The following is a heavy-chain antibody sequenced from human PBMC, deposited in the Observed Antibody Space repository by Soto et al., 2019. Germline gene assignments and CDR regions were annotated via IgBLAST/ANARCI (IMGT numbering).Heavy chain of an antibody. J-gene: IGHJ6*02. Sequence: GGSLRLSCAASGFTFSSYDMHWVRQATGKGLEWVSAIGTAGDTYYPGSVKGRFTISRENAKNSLYLQMNSLRAGDTAVYYCLRGGTGHYYYGMDVWGQGTTVTVSS. D-gene: IGHD3-10*01. V-gene: IGHV3-13*04. CDR2: IGTAGDT. CDR3: LRGGTGHYYYGMDV. CDR1: GFTFSSYD.